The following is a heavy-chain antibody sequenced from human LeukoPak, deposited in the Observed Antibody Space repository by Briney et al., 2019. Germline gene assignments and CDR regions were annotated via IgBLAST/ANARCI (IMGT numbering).Heavy chain of an antibody. D-gene: IGHD4-17*01. V-gene: IGHV3-64*01. CDR3: ARARNGDYGDY. CDR2: ISYNGGNT. Sequence: GGSLRLSCAASGFTLNKHDMHWVRQAPGKGLELVSSISYNGGNTYYANSVKGRFTISRDTSKNTLYLQLGSLRPEDTAVYYCARARNGDYGDYWGQGTLVTVSS. CDR1: GFTLNKHD. J-gene: IGHJ4*02.